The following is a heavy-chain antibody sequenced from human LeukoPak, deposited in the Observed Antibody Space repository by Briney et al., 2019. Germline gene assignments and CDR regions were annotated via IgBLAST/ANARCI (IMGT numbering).Heavy chain of an antibody. CDR2: IYTSGST. Sequence: SETLSLTCTVSGDSMRSYFWSWIRQPAGKGLEWIGRIYTSGSTNYNPSLKSRVTMSVDTSKNQFSLKLSSVTAADTAVYYCARPGNSSSWYYAFDIWGQGTMVTVSS. J-gene: IGHJ3*02. D-gene: IGHD6-13*01. V-gene: IGHV4-4*07. CDR1: GDSMRSYF. CDR3: ARPGNSSSWYYAFDI.